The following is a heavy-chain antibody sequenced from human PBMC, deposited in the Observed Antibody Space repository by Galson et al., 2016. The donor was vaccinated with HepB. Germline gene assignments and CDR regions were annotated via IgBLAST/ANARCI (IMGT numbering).Heavy chain of an antibody. CDR3: ARDGNPGGYFDY. J-gene: IGHJ4*02. Sequence: SLRLSCAASGITFSIYGMHWVRQAPGKGLEWVALIWYDGSNKYYADSVKGRFTISRDDSKNTLYLQMNSLRAEDTALYYYARDGNPGGYFDYWGQGTLVPLSS. CDR2: IWYDGSNK. CDR1: GITFSIYG. D-gene: IGHD1-1*01. V-gene: IGHV3-33*01.